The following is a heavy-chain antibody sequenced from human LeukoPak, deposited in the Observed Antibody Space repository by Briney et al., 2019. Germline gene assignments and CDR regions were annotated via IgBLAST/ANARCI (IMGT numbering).Heavy chain of an antibody. CDR3: ARGPGYYYDSSGYQNPSYYFDY. CDR2: IYTSGST. J-gene: IGHJ4*02. CDR1: GGSISSGSYC. V-gene: IGHV4-61*02. Sequence: SETLSLTCTVSGGSISSGSYCWSWIRQPAGKGLERIGRIYTSGSTNYNPSLKSRVTISVDTSKNQFSLKLSSVTAADTAVYYCARGPGYYYDSSGYQNPSYYFDYWGQGTLVTVSS. D-gene: IGHD3-22*01.